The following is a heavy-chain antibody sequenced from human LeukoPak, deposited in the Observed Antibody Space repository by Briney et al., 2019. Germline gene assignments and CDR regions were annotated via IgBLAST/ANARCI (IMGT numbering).Heavy chain of an antibody. CDR1: GFTFSSYA. D-gene: IGHD5-12*01. J-gene: IGHJ4*02. Sequence: GGSLRLSCAASGFTFSSYAMHWVRQAPGKGLEWVAVISYDGSNKYYADSVKGRFTISRDNSKNTLYLQMNSLRAEDTAVYYCARPGYSGYLYYFDYWGQGTLVTVSS. CDR2: ISYDGSNK. CDR3: ARPGYSGYLYYFDY. V-gene: IGHV3-30*04.